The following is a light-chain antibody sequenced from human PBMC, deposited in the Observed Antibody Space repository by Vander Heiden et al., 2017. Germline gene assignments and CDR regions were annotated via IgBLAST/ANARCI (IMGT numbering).Light chain of an antibody. J-gene: IGKJ2*01. CDR2: DAS. V-gene: IGKV3-11*01. Sequence: DIVLTQSPATLSLSPGERATLSCRASQSVSSSLAWYQQKPGQAPRLLIYDASNRATGVPARFSGSGSGTDFTLTISSLEPEDFAVYYCQQRSSWPYTFGQGTKLEIK. CDR1: QSVSSS. CDR3: QQRSSWPYT.